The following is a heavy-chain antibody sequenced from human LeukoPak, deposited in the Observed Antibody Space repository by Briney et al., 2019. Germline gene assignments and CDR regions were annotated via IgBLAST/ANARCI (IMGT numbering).Heavy chain of an antibody. CDR2: IYSGDNT. CDR1: GFTVSRYY. V-gene: IGHV3-66*01. Sequence: GGSLRLSCAVSGFTVSRYYMSWVRQGPGKGLEGVSMIYSGDNTYYADSVKGRFTISRDNSKDTLYLQMNSLRVEDTAVYYCARDRGSGYDPGYFDYWGQGTLVTVSS. D-gene: IGHD5-12*01. CDR3: ARDRGSGYDPGYFDY. J-gene: IGHJ4*02.